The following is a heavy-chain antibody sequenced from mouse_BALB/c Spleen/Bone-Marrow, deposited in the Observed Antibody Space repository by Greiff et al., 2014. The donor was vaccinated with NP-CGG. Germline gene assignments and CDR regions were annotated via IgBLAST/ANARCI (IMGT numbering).Heavy chain of an antibody. CDR2: IDPANGNT. Sequence: VQLKGSGAELVKPGASVKLSCTASGFNIKDTYMHWGKQRPEQGLGWIGRIDPANGNTKYDPKFQGKATITADTSSNTAYLQLSSLTSEDTAVYYCASYRYGWYFDVWGAGTTVTVSS. V-gene: IGHV14-3*02. D-gene: IGHD2-14*01. CDR3: ASYRYGWYFDV. J-gene: IGHJ1*01. CDR1: GFNIKDTY.